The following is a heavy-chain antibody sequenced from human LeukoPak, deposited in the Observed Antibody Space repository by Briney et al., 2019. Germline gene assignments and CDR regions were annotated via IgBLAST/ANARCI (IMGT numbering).Heavy chain of an antibody. J-gene: IGHJ4*02. Sequence: GGSLRLSCAASGFTFSSYAMSWVRQAPGKGLEWVSAISGSGGSTYYADSVKVRFTISRDNSKNTLYLQMNSLRAEDTAVYYCAKDPRAPGIRLYYFDYWGQGTLVTVSS. D-gene: IGHD5-12*01. CDR1: GFTFSSYA. V-gene: IGHV3-23*01. CDR2: ISGSGGST. CDR3: AKDPRAPGIRLYYFDY.